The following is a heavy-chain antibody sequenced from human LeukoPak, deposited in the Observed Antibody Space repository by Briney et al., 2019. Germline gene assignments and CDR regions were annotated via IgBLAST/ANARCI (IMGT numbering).Heavy chain of an antibody. D-gene: IGHD4-11*01. J-gene: IGHJ4*02. CDR3: AKFTGGYST. V-gene: IGHV3-43*01. CDR2: ISVDGDSA. CDR1: GFTFKDYT. Sequence: SGGSLRLSCAASGFTFKDYTMHWVRQPPGKGLEWVSLISVDGDSAYYADSVRGRFTISRGNNNKSLYLQMNSLRTEDTAFYYCAKFTGGYSTWGQGTLVTVSS.